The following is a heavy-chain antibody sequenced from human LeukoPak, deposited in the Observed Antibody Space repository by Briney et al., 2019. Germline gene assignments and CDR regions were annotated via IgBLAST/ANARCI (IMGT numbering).Heavy chain of an antibody. D-gene: IGHD3-3*01. Sequence: PGGSLRLSCAASGFTFSSYAMSWVRQAPGKGLEWVSAISGSGGSTYYADSVKGRFTISRDNSKNTLYLQMNSLRAEDTAVYYCAKDLSRVEIWSGYYYCGMDVWGQGTTVTVSS. J-gene: IGHJ6*02. CDR3: AKDLSRVEIWSGYYYCGMDV. CDR1: GFTFSSYA. CDR2: ISGSGGST. V-gene: IGHV3-23*01.